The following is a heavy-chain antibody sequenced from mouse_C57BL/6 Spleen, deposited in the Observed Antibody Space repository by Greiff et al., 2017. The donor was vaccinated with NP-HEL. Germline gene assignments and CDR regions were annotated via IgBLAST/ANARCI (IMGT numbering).Heavy chain of an antibody. V-gene: IGHV5-16*01. J-gene: IGHJ1*03. CDR3: ARDSYYSNYGYFDV. CDR1: GFTFSDYY. CDR2: INYDGSST. Sequence: EVMLVESEGGLVQPGSSMKLSCTASGFTFSDYYMAWVRQVPEKGLEWVANINYDGSSTYYLDSLKSRFINSRDNAKNILYLQMSSLKSEDTATYYCARDSYYSNYGYFDVWGTGTTVTVSS. D-gene: IGHD2-5*01.